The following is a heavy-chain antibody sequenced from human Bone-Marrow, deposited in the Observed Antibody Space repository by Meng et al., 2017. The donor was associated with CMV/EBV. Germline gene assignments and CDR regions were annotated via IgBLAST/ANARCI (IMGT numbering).Heavy chain of an antibody. CDR2: MNPNSGNT. J-gene: IGHJ4*02. CDR1: GYTFTGYY. V-gene: IGHV1-8*03. CDR3: ARGKRYCSSTSCYRLDY. D-gene: IGHD2-2*01. Sequence: ASVKVSCKASGYTFTGYYMHWVRQAPGQGLEWMGWMNPNSGNTGYAQKFQGRVTITRNTSISTAYMELSSLRSEDTAVYYCARGKRYCSSTSCYRLDYWGQGTLVTVSS.